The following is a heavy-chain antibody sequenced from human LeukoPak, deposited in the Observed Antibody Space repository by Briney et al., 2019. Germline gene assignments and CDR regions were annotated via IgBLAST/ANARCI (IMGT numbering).Heavy chain of an antibody. CDR3: ARTYYYDSSGYSAFDY. D-gene: IGHD3-22*01. CDR1: GYSFTSYW. CDR2: IYPGDSDT. J-gene: IGHJ4*02. V-gene: IGHV5-51*01. Sequence: GESLKISCKGSGYSFTSYWIGWVRQMPGKGLEWMGIIYPGDSDTRYSPSFQGQVTISADKSISTAYLQWSSLKASDTAMYYSARTYYYDSSGYSAFDYWGQGTLVTVSS.